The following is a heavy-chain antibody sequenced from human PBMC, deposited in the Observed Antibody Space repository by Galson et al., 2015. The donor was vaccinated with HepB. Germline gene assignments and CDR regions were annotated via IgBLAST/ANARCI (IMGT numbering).Heavy chain of an antibody. J-gene: IGHJ4*02. V-gene: IGHV3-21*01. Sequence: SLRLSCAGSGFTFKTYSMNWVRQAPGKGLEWVSSISRKSNYIYYADSVKGRFTISRDNAKKSLFLQMNTLRAEDMAVYFCARPPVGDPDSGTPLYYFDSWGQGTLVIVSS. D-gene: IGHD3-10*01. CDR2: ISRKSNYI. CDR3: ARPPVGDPDSGTPLYYFDS. CDR1: GFTFKTYS.